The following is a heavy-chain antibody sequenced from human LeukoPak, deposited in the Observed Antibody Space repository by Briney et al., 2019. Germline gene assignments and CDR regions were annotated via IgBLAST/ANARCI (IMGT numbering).Heavy chain of an antibody. CDR2: INPSGGSI. Sequence: ASVKVSCKASGYIFTSYYMYWVRQAPGQGLEWMGIINPSGGSIRYAQKLQGRVTMTEDTSTDTAYMELSSLRSEDTAVYYCATEIVSITLIQVVTLRYWGQGTLVTVSS. J-gene: IGHJ4*02. CDR1: GYIFTSYY. D-gene: IGHD3-22*01. V-gene: IGHV1-46*04. CDR3: ATEIVSITLIQVVTLRY.